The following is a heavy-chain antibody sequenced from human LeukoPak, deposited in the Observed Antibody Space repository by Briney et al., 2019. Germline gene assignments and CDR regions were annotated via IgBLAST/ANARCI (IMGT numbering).Heavy chain of an antibody. CDR1: GFTFSGSA. CDR3: AKDSAKKYDDY. D-gene: IGHD2/OR15-2a*01. Sequence: GGSLKLSCAASGFTFSGSAMHWVRQASGKGLEWVSGISGSDGSTNYADSVKGRFTISRENSKNTLYLQMNSLRAEDTAVYYCAKDSAKKYDDYWGQGTLVTVSS. V-gene: IGHV3-23*01. J-gene: IGHJ4*02. CDR2: ISGSDGST.